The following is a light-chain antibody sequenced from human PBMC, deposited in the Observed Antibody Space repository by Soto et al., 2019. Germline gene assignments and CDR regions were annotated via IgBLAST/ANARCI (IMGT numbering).Light chain of an antibody. CDR3: LQYYHYPRT. CDR2: AAS. V-gene: IGKV1-6*01. Sequence: AIQMTQSPSSLSASVGDRATITCRASQGISTELAWYQQKAGQAPQRLIYAASSLQTGVPTRFSGSGSGTDFTLTISSLQPEDFATYYCLQYYHYPRTFGQGTKLEIK. J-gene: IGKJ2*01. CDR1: QGISTE.